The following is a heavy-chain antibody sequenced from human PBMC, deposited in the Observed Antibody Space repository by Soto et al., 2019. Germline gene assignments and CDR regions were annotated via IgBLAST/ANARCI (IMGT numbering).Heavy chain of an antibody. Sequence: PVLPLRLSYTAAEFTFVNHAVSWIRQAPGKGLEWVSAISGSGGSTYYADSVKGRFTISRDNSKNTLYLQMNSLRAEDTAVYYCAKDLDSSSWYYFDYWGQGTLVTVSS. CDR2: ISGSGGST. J-gene: IGHJ4*02. V-gene: IGHV3-23*01. CDR3: AKDLDSSSWYYFDY. D-gene: IGHD6-13*01. CDR1: EFTFVNHA.